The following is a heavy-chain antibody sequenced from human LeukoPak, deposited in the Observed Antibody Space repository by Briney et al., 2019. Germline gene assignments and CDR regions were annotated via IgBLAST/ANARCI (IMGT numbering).Heavy chain of an antibody. CDR1: GFTFSSYG. CDR2: IKQDGSEK. CDR3: AREGIYDPPWD. V-gene: IGHV3-7*01. Sequence: PGGSLRLSCAASGFTFSSYGMSWVRQAPGKVLEWVANIKQDGSEKYYVDSVKGRFTISRDNAKNSLYLQMNSLRAEDTAVYYCAREGIYDPPWDWGQGTLVTVSS. J-gene: IGHJ4*02. D-gene: IGHD2/OR15-2a*01.